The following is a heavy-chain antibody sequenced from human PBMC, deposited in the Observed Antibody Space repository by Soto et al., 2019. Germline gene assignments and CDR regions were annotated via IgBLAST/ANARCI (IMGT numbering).Heavy chain of an antibody. V-gene: IGHV3-33*01. Sequence: GGSLRLSCAASGFTFSSYGMHWVRQAPGKGLEWVSVIWSDGSSKYYADSVKGRFTTSRDNSKNTLYLQMNSLRAEDTAVYYCARDLGYCSGGTCYPLNWFDPWGQGTLVTVSS. CDR2: IWSDGSSK. CDR1: GFTFSSYG. D-gene: IGHD2-15*01. J-gene: IGHJ5*02. CDR3: ARDLGYCSGGTCYPLNWFDP.